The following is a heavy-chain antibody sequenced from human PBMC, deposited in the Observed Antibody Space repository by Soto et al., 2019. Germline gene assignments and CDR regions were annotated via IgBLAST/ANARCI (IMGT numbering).Heavy chain of an antibody. D-gene: IGHD6-13*01. CDR3: ARTAGGRVRGALDI. J-gene: IGHJ3*02. CDR1: GFTFSSYG. V-gene: IGHV3-30-3*01. Sequence: QVHLEESGGGVVQPGTSLRLSCVASGFTFSSYGMHWVRQAPGKGLEWVAVIPNTENKKYYADSVKGRFTISRDNSQNTLFLQMDSLMSEDTAMYYCARTAGGRVRGALDIWGQGTMDTVS. CDR2: IPNTENKK.